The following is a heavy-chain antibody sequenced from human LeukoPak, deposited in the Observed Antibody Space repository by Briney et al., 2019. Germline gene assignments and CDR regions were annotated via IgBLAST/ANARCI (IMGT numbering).Heavy chain of an antibody. D-gene: IGHD3-22*01. CDR2: IYSGGST. CDR1: GFTVSTNY. J-gene: IGHJ4*02. V-gene: IGHV3-53*01. Sequence: PGGSLRLSCAASGFTVSTNYMSWVRQAPGKGLEWVSVIYSGGSTYYADSVKGRFTISRDNSKNTLYLQMNTLRAEDTAVYYCARGGYYCEVCFDYWGQGTLVTVSS. CDR3: ARGGYYCEVCFDY.